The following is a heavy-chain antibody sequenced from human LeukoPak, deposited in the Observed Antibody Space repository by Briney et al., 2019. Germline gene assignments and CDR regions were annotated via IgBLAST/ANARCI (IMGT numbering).Heavy chain of an antibody. D-gene: IGHD5-24*01. Sequence: SETLSLTCAVSGYSFSNSYYWGWIRQPPGKGLEWIGSIYHTGGTYYKPSPKSRVTISIDTSKHQFSLNLSSVTAADTAVYYCASSRDGYNLDAFDIWGQGTMVTVSS. CDR2: IYHTGGT. CDR3: ASSRDGYNLDAFDI. CDR1: GYSFSNSYY. V-gene: IGHV4-38-2*01. J-gene: IGHJ3*02.